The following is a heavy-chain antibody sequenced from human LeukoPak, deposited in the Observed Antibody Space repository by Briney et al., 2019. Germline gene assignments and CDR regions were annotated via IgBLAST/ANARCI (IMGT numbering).Heavy chain of an antibody. J-gene: IGHJ4*02. D-gene: IGHD6-19*01. CDR2: TYYRSKWYS. Sequence: SQTLSVTCTISGDTVSSINGAWNWIRQSPSRGLEWLGRTYYRSKWYSDYAESMKGRITINPDTAKNQFSLELKSVTPDDAAVYYCARDEGNSGWYTSDYWGQGTLVTVSS. CDR1: GDTVSSINGA. CDR3: ARDEGNSGWYTSDY. V-gene: IGHV6-1*01.